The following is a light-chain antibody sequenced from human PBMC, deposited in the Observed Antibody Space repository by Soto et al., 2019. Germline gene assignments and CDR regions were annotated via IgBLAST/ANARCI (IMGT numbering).Light chain of an antibody. Sequence: VVMTQSPLFLPVTLGQPASISCRSSQRLAWTDGNTYLHWFQQRPGQSPRRLIYNLSSRESGVPDSFSGSWSATDFTLTISRVEPEDVGVYYVMQSVYWPPYTFGQGTKLEIK. V-gene: IGKV2-30*01. J-gene: IGKJ2*01. CDR3: MQSVYWPPYT. CDR2: NLS. CDR1: QRLAWTDGNTY.